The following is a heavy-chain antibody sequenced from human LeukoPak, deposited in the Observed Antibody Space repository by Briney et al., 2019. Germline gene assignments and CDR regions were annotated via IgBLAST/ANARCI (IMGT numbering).Heavy chain of an antibody. J-gene: IGHJ4*02. CDR1: GGSISNFY. Sequence: PSETLSLTCTVSGGSISNFYWSWIRQPAGKGLEWIGRIYTSESIIHNPSLKSRVTMSVDTSKNQFSLKLRFVTAADTAVYYCARGYCSGGSCYSSPGFWGQGALVTVSS. CDR3: ARGYCSGGSCYSSPGF. V-gene: IGHV4-4*07. D-gene: IGHD2-15*01. CDR2: IYTSESI.